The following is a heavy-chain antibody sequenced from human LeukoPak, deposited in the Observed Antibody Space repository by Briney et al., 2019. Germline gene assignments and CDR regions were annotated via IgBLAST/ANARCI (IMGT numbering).Heavy chain of an antibody. CDR2: ISSSSSYI. J-gene: IGHJ5*02. Sequence: GGSLRLSCAASGFTFSSYAMNWVRQAPGKGLEWGSSISSSSSYIYYADSVKGRFTISRDKDKNSLYMQMKSLRDEETAVYYCARDDSSSWGNWFDPWGQGTLVTVSS. V-gene: IGHV3-21*01. D-gene: IGHD6-13*01. CDR3: ARDDSSSWGNWFDP. CDR1: GFTFSSYA.